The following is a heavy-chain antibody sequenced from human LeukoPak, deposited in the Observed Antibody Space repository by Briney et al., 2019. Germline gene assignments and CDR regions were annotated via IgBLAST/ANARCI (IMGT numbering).Heavy chain of an antibody. V-gene: IGHV3-30*02. Sequence: GGSLRLSCAASGFTFSSYGMHWVRQAPGKGLEWVAFIRYDGSNKYYADSVKGRFTISRDNAKNSLYLQMNSLRAEDTAVYYCTSPFCSGGSCLDYWGQGTLVTVSS. CDR2: IRYDGSNK. CDR3: TSPFCSGGSCLDY. D-gene: IGHD2-15*01. CDR1: GFTFSSYG. J-gene: IGHJ4*02.